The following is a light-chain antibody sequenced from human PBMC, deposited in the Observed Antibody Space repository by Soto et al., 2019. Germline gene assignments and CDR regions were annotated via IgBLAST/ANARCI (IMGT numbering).Light chain of an antibody. CDR2: DTS. V-gene: IGKV3-15*01. Sequence: EIVVTQSPATLSVSPGERVTLSCRASQSVSSSLAWYQQRPGQAPRLLIYDTSTRAPGIAARFSGSGSGTEVTLTISSLQSDDVSVYYFQQYVHWPPGTFGQGTTVEIK. J-gene: IGKJ1*01. CDR3: QQYVHWPPGT. CDR1: QSVSSS.